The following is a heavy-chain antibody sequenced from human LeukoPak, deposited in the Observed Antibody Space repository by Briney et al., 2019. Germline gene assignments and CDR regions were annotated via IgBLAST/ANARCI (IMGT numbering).Heavy chain of an antibody. CDR1: GGSISSYY. D-gene: IGHD2-2*01. J-gene: IGHJ4*02. Sequence: SETLSLTCTVSGGSISSYYWSWIRQPPGKGLEWIGYIYYSGSTNYNPSLKSRVTISVDTSKNQFSLKLSSVTAADTAVYYCAREYCSSTSCNFDYWGQGTLVTVPS. CDR3: AREYCSSTSCNFDY. CDR2: IYYSGST. V-gene: IGHV4-59*01.